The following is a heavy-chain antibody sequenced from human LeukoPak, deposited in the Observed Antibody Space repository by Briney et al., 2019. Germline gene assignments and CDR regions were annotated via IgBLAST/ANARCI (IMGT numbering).Heavy chain of an antibody. V-gene: IGHV1-18*04. CDR3: ARGDDYGDYLSAFDI. CDR2: SSAHNGNT. Sequence: ASVKVSCKASGYRFTSYGIIWVRQAPGQGLEWMGGSSAHNGNTNYGQKLQGRVTMTTDTSTSTAYMELRSLRSDDTAVYYCARGDDYGDYLSAFDIWGQGTMVTVSS. CDR1: GYRFTSYG. D-gene: IGHD4-17*01. J-gene: IGHJ3*02.